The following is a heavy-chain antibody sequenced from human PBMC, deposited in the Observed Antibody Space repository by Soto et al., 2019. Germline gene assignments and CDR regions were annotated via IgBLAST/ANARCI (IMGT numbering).Heavy chain of an antibody. J-gene: IGHJ6*02. Sequence: SETLSLTCTVSGGSISSYYWSWIRQPPGKGLEWIGYIYYSGSTNYNPSLKSRVTISVDTSKNQFSLKLSSVTAADTAVYYCASSSWPDYYYYYGMDVWGQGTTVTVSS. CDR3: ASSSWPDYYYYYGMDV. CDR2: IYYSGST. CDR1: GGSISSYY. V-gene: IGHV4-59*01. D-gene: IGHD6-13*01.